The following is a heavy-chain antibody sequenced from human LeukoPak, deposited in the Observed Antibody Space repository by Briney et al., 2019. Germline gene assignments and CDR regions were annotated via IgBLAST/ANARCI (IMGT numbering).Heavy chain of an antibody. CDR3: TKDTSSSWYGANDY. CDR1: GFTFSSYS. V-gene: IGHV3-21*04. Sequence: PAGSLRLSCAASGFTFSSYSMNWVRQAPGKGLEWVSSISSSSSYIYYADSVKGRFTISRDNAKNSLYLQMNRLRAEDTALYYCTKDTSSSWYGANDYWGQGTLATVSS. D-gene: IGHD6-13*01. J-gene: IGHJ4*02. CDR2: ISSSSSYI.